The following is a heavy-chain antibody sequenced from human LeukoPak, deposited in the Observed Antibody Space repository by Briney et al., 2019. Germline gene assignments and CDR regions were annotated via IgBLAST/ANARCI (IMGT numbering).Heavy chain of an antibody. D-gene: IGHD2-2*01. V-gene: IGHV3-30*18. CDR1: GFTFSSYG. CDR3: AKTQNRKLVVPAAMVRDYYYYYMDV. J-gene: IGHJ6*03. Sequence: LAGGSLRLSCAASGFTFSSYGMHWVRQAPGKGLEWVAVISYDGSNKYYADSVKGRFTISRDNSKNTLYLQMNSLRAEDTAVYYCAKTQNRKLVVPAAMVRDYYYYYMDVWGKGTTVTVSS. CDR2: ISYDGSNK.